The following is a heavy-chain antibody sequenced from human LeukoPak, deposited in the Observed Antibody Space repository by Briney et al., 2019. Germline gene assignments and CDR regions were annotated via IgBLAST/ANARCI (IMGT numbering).Heavy chain of an antibody. D-gene: IGHD2-15*01. J-gene: IGHJ4*02. Sequence: ASVKVSCKASGYTFTGYYMHWVRQAPGQGLEWMGWINPNSGGTNYAQKFQGWVTMTRDTSISTAYMELSRLRSDDTAVYYCARGGDCSGGSCSAGFDYWGQGTLVTVSS. CDR2: INPNSGGT. V-gene: IGHV1-2*04. CDR1: GYTFTGYY. CDR3: ARGGDCSGGSCSAGFDY.